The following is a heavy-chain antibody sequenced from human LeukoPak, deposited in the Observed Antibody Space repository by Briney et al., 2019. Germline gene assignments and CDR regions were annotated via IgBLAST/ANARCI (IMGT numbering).Heavy chain of an antibody. V-gene: IGHV3-48*03. CDR1: GFTFSNYE. J-gene: IGHJ4*02. CDR3: AREGDYGDSDY. D-gene: IGHD4-17*01. CDR2: ITSSGSIM. Sequence: GGSLRLSCAASGFTFSNYEMNWDRQAPGKGLEWVSYITSSGSIMYYPDSVKGRFTISRDNAKNSLYLQMNSLRAEDTAVYYCAREGDYGDSDYWGQGTLVTVSS.